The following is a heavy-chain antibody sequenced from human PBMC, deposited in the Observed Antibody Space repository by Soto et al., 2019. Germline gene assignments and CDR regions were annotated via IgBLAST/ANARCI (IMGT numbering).Heavy chain of an antibody. CDR2: INPNSGGT. Sequence: GASVKVSCKASGYTFTGYYMHWVRQAPGQGLEWMGWINPNSGGTSYAQKFQGWVTMTRDTSISTAYMELSRLRSDDTAVYYCARERAVVVPAAMGYGMDVWGQGTTVTVSS. CDR3: ARERAVVVPAAMGYGMDV. CDR1: GYTFTGYY. J-gene: IGHJ6*02. V-gene: IGHV1-2*04. D-gene: IGHD2-2*01.